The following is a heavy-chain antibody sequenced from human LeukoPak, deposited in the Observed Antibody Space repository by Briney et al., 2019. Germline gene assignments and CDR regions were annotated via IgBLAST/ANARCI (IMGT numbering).Heavy chain of an antibody. Sequence: GASVKVSCKASGYTFTSYDINWVRQATEQGLEWMGWMNPNSGNTGYAQKFQGRVTMTRNTSISTAYMELSSLRSEDTAVYYCARSSTARLRSFDYWGQGTLVTVSS. D-gene: IGHD5/OR15-5a*01. CDR1: GYTFTSYD. CDR2: MNPNSGNT. V-gene: IGHV1-8*01. CDR3: ARSSTARLRSFDY. J-gene: IGHJ4*02.